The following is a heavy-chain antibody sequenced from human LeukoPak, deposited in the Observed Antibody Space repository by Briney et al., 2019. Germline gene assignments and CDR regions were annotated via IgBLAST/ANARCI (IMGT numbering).Heavy chain of an antibody. CDR1: GGSISSYY. V-gene: IGHV4-4*08. CDR2: IYTSGIT. J-gene: IGHJ4*02. CDR3: ARRLDD. Sequence: SETLSLTCTVSGGSISSYYWSWIRQPPGKGLEWIGYIYTSGITNYNPSFKSRVTISVDTSKNQFSLKLTSVTAADTAVYYCARRLDDWGQGTLVTVSS.